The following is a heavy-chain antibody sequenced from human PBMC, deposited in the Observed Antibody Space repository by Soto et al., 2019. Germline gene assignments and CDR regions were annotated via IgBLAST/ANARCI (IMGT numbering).Heavy chain of an antibody. V-gene: IGHV3-15*01. J-gene: IGHJ4*02. D-gene: IGHD3-16*02. Sequence: EVQLVESGGGLVKPGGSLRLSCAASGFPFSNAWMSWVRQAPGEGLEWVARIKSETDGGTTDYGAPVEGRFTISRDESKNTLDLQMTNLKTEDTAVYYCTTYEYLWGNYRYRWAYWGQGALVTVSS. CDR3: TTYEYLWGNYRYRWAY. CDR1: GFPFSNAW. CDR2: IKSETDGGTT.